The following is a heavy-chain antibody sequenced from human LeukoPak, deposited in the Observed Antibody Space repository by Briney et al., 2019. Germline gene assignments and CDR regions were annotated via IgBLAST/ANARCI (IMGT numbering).Heavy chain of an antibody. Sequence: SETLSLTCTVSGGSISSYYWSWIRQPPGKGLEWIGYIYYSGSTNYNPSLKSRVTISVDTSKNQFSLKLSSVTAADTAGYDCARTQTCGGDIVNWGQGNLVTVSS. J-gene: IGHJ4*02. CDR2: IYYSGST. CDR1: GGSISSYY. V-gene: IGHV4-59*01. CDR3: ARTQTCGGDIVN. D-gene: IGHD3-16*02.